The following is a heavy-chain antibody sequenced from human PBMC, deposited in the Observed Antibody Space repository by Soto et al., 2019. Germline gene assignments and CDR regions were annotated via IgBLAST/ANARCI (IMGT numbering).Heavy chain of an antibody. CDR2: ISYDGSGT. J-gene: IGHJ2*01. CDR3: ARDARIGTDWYFDL. D-gene: IGHD1-26*01. CDR1: AFTFSDYA. V-gene: IGHV3-30-3*01. Sequence: QVQLVESGGGVMQPGRSLRLSCVGSAFTFSDYAIHWGRQAPGKGQDWVAAISYDGSGTYYADSVKGRFTISRDNSKNTLYLQMNSLRVEDTAVYYCARDARIGTDWYFDLWGRGTLVTVSS.